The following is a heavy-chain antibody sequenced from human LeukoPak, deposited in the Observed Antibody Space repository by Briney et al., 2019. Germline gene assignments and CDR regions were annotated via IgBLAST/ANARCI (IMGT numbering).Heavy chain of an antibody. Sequence: GESLKISCRASGYSFNTYWIGWVRQMPGKGLGWMGIIYPGDSDTRYTPSFQGQVTMSADKSINTAYLQWSSLKASDTAMYYCARRQGCSNTNCPPDYWGQGTLVTVSP. CDR3: ARRQGCSNTNCPPDY. J-gene: IGHJ4*02. CDR2: IYPGDSDT. CDR1: GYSFNTYW. D-gene: IGHD2-2*01. V-gene: IGHV5-51*01.